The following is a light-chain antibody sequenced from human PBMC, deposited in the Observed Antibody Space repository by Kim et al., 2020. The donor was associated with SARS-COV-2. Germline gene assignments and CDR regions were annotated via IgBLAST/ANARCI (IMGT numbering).Light chain of an antibody. CDR3: QQRWDWPLT. Sequence: EIVLTQSPDTLSLSPGEIATLSCRASQSISNWIAWYQQKPGQAPRLLMYDASKRATGIPARFSGSGSGTDFTLTISSLEPEDFVVYYCQQRWDWPLTFGGGTKVDIK. J-gene: IGKJ4*01. CDR1: QSISNW. V-gene: IGKV3-11*01. CDR2: DAS.